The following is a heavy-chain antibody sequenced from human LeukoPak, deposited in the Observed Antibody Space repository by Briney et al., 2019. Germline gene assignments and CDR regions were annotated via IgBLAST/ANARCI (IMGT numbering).Heavy chain of an antibody. D-gene: IGHD6-19*01. CDR1: GFTFSSYG. Sequence: GGSLRLSCAASGFTFSSYGMHWVRQAPGKGLEWVAVISYDGSNKYYADSVKGRFTISRDNSKNTLYLQMNSLRAEDTAVYYCAKEGSGWSSYYYYMDVWGKGTTVTVS. J-gene: IGHJ6*03. CDR3: AKEGSGWSSYYYYMDV. CDR2: ISYDGSNK. V-gene: IGHV3-30*18.